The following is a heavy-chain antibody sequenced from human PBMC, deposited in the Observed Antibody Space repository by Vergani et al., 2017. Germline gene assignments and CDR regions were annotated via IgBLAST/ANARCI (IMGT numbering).Heavy chain of an antibody. CDR3: AKGSPDFWSGYFDY. J-gene: IGHJ4*02. V-gene: IGHV3-9*01. Sequence: EVQLVESGGGLVQPGGSLRLSCAASGFTFSSYWMHWVRQAPGKGLEWVSGISWNSGSIGYADSVKGRFTISRDNAKNSLYLQMNSLRAEDTALYYCAKGSPDFWSGYFDYWGQGTLVTVSS. CDR2: ISWNSGSI. CDR1: GFTFSSYW. D-gene: IGHD3-3*01.